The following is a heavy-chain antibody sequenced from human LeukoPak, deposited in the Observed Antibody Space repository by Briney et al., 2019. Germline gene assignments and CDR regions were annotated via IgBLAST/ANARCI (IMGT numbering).Heavy chain of an antibody. V-gene: IGHV1-18*01. CDR1: GYTFTSYG. D-gene: IGHD3-10*01. CDR2: ISAYNGNT. CDR3: ARLHYYGSGSCPNWFDP. Sequence: VASVKVSCKASGYTFTSYGISWVRQAPGQGLEWMGWISAYNGNTNYAQKLQGRVTMTTDTSTSTAYMELRSLRSDDTAVYYCARLHYYGSGSCPNWFDPWGQGTLVTVSS. J-gene: IGHJ5*02.